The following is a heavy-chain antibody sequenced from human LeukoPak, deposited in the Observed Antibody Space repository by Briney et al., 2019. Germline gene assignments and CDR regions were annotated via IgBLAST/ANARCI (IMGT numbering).Heavy chain of an antibody. CDR1: GYTFTSYG. Sequence: GASVKVSCKASGYTFTSYGISWVRQAPGQGLEWMGWISAYNGNTNYAQKLQGRVTMTTDTSTSTAYMELRSLRSDDTAVYYCARNGLGYCSGGSCSSRDAFDIWGQGTMVTVSS. V-gene: IGHV1-18*01. D-gene: IGHD2-15*01. CDR2: ISAYNGNT. CDR3: ARNGLGYCSGGSCSSRDAFDI. J-gene: IGHJ3*02.